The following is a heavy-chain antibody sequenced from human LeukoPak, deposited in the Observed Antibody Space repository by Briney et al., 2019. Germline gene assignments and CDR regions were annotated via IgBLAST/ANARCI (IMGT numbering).Heavy chain of an antibody. CDR1: RYTFTSYD. J-gene: IGHJ4*02. CDR3: ARLSQTPDYYTLGGYYYLGY. D-gene: IGHD3-10*01. V-gene: IGHV1-8*01. Sequence: ASVKVSCKASRYTFTSYDINWLREAAGHGLEWMGWMNPNTGRTGYAQEFQGRITMTRDTSINTAYMELTNLRSEDTAIYYCARLSQTPDYYTLGGYYYLGYWGQGTPVTVSS. CDR2: MNPNTGRT.